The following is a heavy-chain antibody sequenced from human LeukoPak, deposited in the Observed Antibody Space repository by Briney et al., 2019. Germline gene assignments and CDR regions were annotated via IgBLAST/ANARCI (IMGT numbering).Heavy chain of an antibody. V-gene: IGHV4-4*02. CDR2: IYHSGST. Sequence: SETLSLTCAVSGGSISSSNWWSWVRQPPGKGLEWIGEIYHSGSTNYNPSLKRRTTITVDKSKNQFSLKLSSVTAADTAVYYCARVKARATMGVYFDYWGQGTLVTVSS. CDR3: ARVKARATMGVYFDY. J-gene: IGHJ4*02. CDR1: GGSISSSNW. D-gene: IGHD3-16*01.